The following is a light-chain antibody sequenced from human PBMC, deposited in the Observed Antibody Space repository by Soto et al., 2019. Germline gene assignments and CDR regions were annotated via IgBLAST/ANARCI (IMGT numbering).Light chain of an antibody. Sequence: DIVMTQSPDSLAVSLGERATINCKSSQSVLYSSNNKNYLAWYQQKPGQPPKLLISWASTRESGVPDRFSGSGSETDFTLTISSLQAEDVAVYYCQQYYSPPWTFGQGTKVEIK. CDR3: QQYYSPPWT. CDR2: WAS. CDR1: QSVLYSSNNKNY. J-gene: IGKJ1*01. V-gene: IGKV4-1*01.